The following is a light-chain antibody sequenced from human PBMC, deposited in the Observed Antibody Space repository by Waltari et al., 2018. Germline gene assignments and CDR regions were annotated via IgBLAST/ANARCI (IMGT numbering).Light chain of an antibody. CDR1: ALSKQY. CDR2: KDS. J-gene: IGLJ2*01. CDR3: QSADSSGSVV. V-gene: IGLV3-25*03. Sequence: SFELTQPPSLSVSPGQTARITRSGDALSKQYAHWHQQRPGLAPVLVIYKDSGRPSGIPERFSGSSSGTTVTLTISGVQAEDEADYYCQSADSSGSVVFGGGTKLTVL.